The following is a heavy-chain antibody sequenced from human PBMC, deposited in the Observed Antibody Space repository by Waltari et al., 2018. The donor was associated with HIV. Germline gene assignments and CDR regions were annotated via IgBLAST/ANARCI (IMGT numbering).Heavy chain of an antibody. V-gene: IGHV4-4*02. D-gene: IGHD2-2*01. CDR1: GDSVSSRNW. Sequence: QVQLQESGPGLVKPSGTLSLTCAVSGDSVSSRNWWNWVRQPPEKGLEWIGESHHSGGINNNPSLKSRVTRSVDNSKNQFSLNMSSMTAADTAVYYCARGGGIVVKMYADDAFDIWGQGTMVTVSS. CDR2: SHHSGGI. J-gene: IGHJ3*02. CDR3: ARGGGIVVKMYADDAFDI.